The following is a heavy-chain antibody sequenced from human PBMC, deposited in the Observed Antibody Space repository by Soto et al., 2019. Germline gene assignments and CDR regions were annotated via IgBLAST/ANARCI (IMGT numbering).Heavy chain of an antibody. V-gene: IGHV3-30*04. D-gene: IGHD3-10*01. CDR1: GFTFSNYT. J-gene: IGHJ4*02. Sequence: RGSLRLSCAASGFTFSNYTMHWVRQAPGKGLEWVALISYDEIDKYFADAVKGRFTISRDNSKNTLYLQMDSLRAEDTAVYYCAGRSGSSDYWGRGTLVTVSS. CDR2: ISYDEIDK. CDR3: AGRSGSSDY.